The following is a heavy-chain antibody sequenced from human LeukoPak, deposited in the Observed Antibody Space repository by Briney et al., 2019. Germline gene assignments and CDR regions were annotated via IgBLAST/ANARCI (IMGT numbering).Heavy chain of an antibody. CDR2: IYYSGST. V-gene: IGHV4-39*01. Sequence: SETLSLTCTVSGGSISSSSYYWGWIRQPPGKGLEWIGSIYYSGSTYYNPSLKSRVTISVDTSKNQFSLKLSSVTAADTAVYYCARGGSSGWLLDYWGQGTLVTVSS. CDR3: ARGGSSGWLLDY. J-gene: IGHJ4*02. D-gene: IGHD6-19*01. CDR1: GGSISSSSYY.